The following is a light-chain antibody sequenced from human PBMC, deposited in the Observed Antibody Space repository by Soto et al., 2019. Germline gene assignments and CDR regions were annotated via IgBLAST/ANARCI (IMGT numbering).Light chain of an antibody. J-gene: IGLJ2*01. CDR2: DNN. Sequence: QSVLTQPPSVSAAPRRTVTISCSGSSSNIGNNYVSWYQHLPGTAPKLLIYDNNKRPSGIPDRFSGSRSGTSATLGITGLQTGDEGDYYCGAWDSSLSVVLFGGGTKLTVL. CDR1: SSNIGNNY. CDR3: GAWDSSLSVVL. V-gene: IGLV1-51*01.